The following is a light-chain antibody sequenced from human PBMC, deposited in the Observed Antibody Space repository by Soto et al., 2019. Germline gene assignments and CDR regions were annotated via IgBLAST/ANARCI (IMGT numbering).Light chain of an antibody. V-gene: IGKV3-20*01. CDR2: GVS. Sequence: IVLTQSPGTLFLSPGERATLSCRASQDIGGTYLAWYQQKPGQSPRLLIYGVSSRAPGIPDRFSGSGSGTDFTLSISRLEPEDFAVYYCQQYGSSPRTFGQGTKVEIK. CDR3: QQYGSSPRT. J-gene: IGKJ1*01. CDR1: QDIGGTY.